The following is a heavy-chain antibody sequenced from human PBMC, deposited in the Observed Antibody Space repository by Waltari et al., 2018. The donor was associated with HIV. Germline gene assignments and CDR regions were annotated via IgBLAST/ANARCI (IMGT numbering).Heavy chain of an antibody. V-gene: IGHV4-34*02. CDR3: ARHTLTTVLNY. Sequence: QVQLRQWGAGLLKPSETLSLTCAVPGGSFRGYYWTWIRQTPGGLLEWIGDISHTESPKYNPSFRRGVTTSGDPSKNQFFLNLTSVTAADTATYFGARHTLTTVLNYWGQGTRVFVSS. J-gene: IGHJ4*02. CDR1: GGSFRGYY. CDR2: ISHTESP. D-gene: IGHD1-1*01.